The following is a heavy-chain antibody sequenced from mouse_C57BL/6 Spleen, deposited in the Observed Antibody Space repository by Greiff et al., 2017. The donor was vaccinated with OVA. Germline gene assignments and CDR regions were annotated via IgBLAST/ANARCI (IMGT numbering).Heavy chain of an antibody. CDR1: GYTFTDYY. V-gene: IGHV1-26*01. J-gene: IGHJ2*01. CDR2: INPNNGGT. D-gene: IGHD2-3*01. Sequence: VQLQQSGPELVKPGASVKISCKASGYTFTDYYMNWVKQSHGKSLEWIGDINPNNGGTSYNQKFKGKATLTVDKSSSTAYMELRSLTSEDSAVYYCASPIYDGYYFVYGGQGTLSQSPQ. CDR3: ASPIYDGYYFVY.